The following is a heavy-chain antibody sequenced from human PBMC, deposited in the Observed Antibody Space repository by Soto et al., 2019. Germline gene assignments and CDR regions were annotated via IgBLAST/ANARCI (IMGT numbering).Heavy chain of an antibody. CDR1: GGSISSGGYY. Sequence: TLSLTCTVSGGSISSGGYYWRWIRQHPGKGLEWIGYIYYSGSTYYNPSLKSRVTISVDTSKNQFSLRLSSVTAADTAVYYCTRHKVGDAFDIWGQGTMVTVSS. J-gene: IGHJ3*02. V-gene: IGHV4-31*03. CDR2: IYYSGST. D-gene: IGHD3-10*01. CDR3: TRHKVGDAFDI.